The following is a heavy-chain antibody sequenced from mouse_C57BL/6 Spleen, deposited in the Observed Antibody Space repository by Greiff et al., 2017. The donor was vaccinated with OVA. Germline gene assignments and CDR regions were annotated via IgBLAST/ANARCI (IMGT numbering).Heavy chain of an antibody. CDR2: ISDGGSYT. V-gene: IGHV5-4*01. J-gene: IGHJ1*03. Sequence: EVKLMESGGGLVKPGGSLKLSCAASGFTFSSYAMSWVRQTPEKRLEWVATISDGGSYTYYPDNVKGRFTIFRDNAKNNLYLQMSHLKSEDTAMYYCARDRDYGSSPWYFDVWGTGTTVTVSS. CDR3: ARDRDYGSSPWYFDV. CDR1: GFTFSSYA. D-gene: IGHD1-1*01.